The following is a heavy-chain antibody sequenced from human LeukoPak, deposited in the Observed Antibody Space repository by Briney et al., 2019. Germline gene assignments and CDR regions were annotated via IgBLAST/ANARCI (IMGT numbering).Heavy chain of an antibody. CDR1: GYTFTSYD. CDR3: ARGPHIYYDFWSGTFDP. D-gene: IGHD3-3*01. CDR2: MNPNSGNT. V-gene: IGHV1-8*01. Sequence: ASVKVSCKASGYTFTSYDINWVRQATGQGLEWMGWMNPNSGNTGYAQKFQGRVTMTRNTSISTAYMELSSLRSEDTAVYYCARGPHIYYDFWSGTFDPWGQGTLVTVSP. J-gene: IGHJ5*02.